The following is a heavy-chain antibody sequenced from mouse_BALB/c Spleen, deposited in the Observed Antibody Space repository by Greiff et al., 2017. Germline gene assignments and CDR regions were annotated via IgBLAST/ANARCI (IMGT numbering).Heavy chain of an antibody. CDR2: IYPGSGNT. Sequence: VQLQQSGAELARPGASVKLSCKASGYTFTDYYINWVKQRTGQGLEWIGEIYPGSGNTYYNEKFKGKATLTADKSSSTAYMQLSSLTSEDSAVYFCARFYFDYWGQGTTLTVSS. V-gene: IGHV1-77*01. CDR3: ARFYFDY. J-gene: IGHJ2*01. CDR1: GYTFTDYY.